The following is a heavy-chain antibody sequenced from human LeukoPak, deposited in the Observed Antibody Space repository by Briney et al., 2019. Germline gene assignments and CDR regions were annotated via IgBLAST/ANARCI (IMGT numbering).Heavy chain of an antibody. CDR2: VIPFLDVP. CDR3: TREGSIETEANFDW. V-gene: IGHV1-69*04. CDR1: GDTFNNYG. D-gene: IGHD3-9*01. J-gene: IGHJ4*02. Sequence: GASVKVSCKSSGDTFNNYGLSWVRQAPGQGFEWVGRVIPFLDVPTYAQKFQGRVTISADKSTNTIYMELSSLTSEDTGVYYCTREGSIETEANFDWWGQGTLVTVSS.